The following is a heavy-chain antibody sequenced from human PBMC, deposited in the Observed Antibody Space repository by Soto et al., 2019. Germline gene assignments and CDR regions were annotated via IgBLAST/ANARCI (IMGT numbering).Heavy chain of an antibody. Sequence: GGSLRLSCAASGFTLSDFYMSWIRQAPGKGLEWVSYISSSGRTIFYADSVRGRFTISRDNAENSLYLQMNSLRAEDTALYYCARDLSGDYGALDTWGQGTMVTVSS. CDR1: GFTLSDFY. CDR2: ISSSGRTI. J-gene: IGHJ3*02. CDR3: ARDLSGDYGALDT. V-gene: IGHV3-11*01. D-gene: IGHD4-17*01.